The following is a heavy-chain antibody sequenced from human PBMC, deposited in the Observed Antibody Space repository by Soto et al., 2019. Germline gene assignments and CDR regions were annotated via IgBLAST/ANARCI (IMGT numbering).Heavy chain of an antibody. J-gene: IGHJ3*02. V-gene: IGHV3-23*01. CDR2: ISGSGGST. Sequence: GGSLRLSCAASGFTFSSYAMSWVRQAPGKGLEWVSAISGSGGSTYYADSVKGRFTISRDNSKNTLYLQMNSLRAEDTAVYYCAKDGYPGIAAAGIVFLDAFDIWGQGTMVT. D-gene: IGHD6-13*01. CDR3: AKDGYPGIAAAGIVFLDAFDI. CDR1: GFTFSSYA.